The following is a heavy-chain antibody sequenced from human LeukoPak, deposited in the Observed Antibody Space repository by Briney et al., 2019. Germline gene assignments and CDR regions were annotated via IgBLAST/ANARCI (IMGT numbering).Heavy chain of an antibody. V-gene: IGHV4-59*01. CDR1: GGSISSYY. D-gene: IGHD5-18*01. CDR3: ARGGYSYGYVGYYGMDV. Sequence: KPSETLSLTCTVSGGSISSYYWSWIRQPPGKGLEWIGYIYYSGSTNYNPSLKSRVTISVDTSKNQFSLKLSSVTAADTAVYYCARGGYSYGYVGYYGMDVWGQGTTVTVSS. CDR2: IYYSGST. J-gene: IGHJ6*02.